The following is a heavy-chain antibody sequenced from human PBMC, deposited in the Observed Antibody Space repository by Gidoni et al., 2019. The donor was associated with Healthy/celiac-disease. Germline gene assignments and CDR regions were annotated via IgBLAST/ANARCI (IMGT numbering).Heavy chain of an antibody. Sequence: EVQLVESGGGLVQPGGSLRLSCAASGFTFRSYWMTWVRQAPGKGLEWVANIKQDGSGKYYVDSVKGRFTISRDNAKNSLYLQMNSLRAEDTAVYYCAREGYSYGYLSGGDTYYYYGMDVWGQGTTVTVSS. V-gene: IGHV3-7*03. D-gene: IGHD5-18*01. CDR2: IKQDGSGK. J-gene: IGHJ6*02. CDR3: AREGYSYGYLSGGDTYYYYGMDV. CDR1: GFTFRSYW.